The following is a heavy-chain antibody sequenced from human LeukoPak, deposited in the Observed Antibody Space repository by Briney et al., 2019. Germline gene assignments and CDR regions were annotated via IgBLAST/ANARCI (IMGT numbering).Heavy chain of an antibody. CDR2: IYTSGGT. CDR1: VDSISSYY. V-gene: IGHV4-4*09. D-gene: IGHD6-6*01. Sequence: SDTLSLICTVSVDSISSYYWSWIRQPPGKGLECIGYIYTSGGTNYIPSLKGRVTISIDTSKNQFSLKLSSVTAADSAVYYCARLTRLSTSPDRYYLDYWGQGTLVTVSS. J-gene: IGHJ4*02. CDR3: ARLTRLSTSPDRYYLDY.